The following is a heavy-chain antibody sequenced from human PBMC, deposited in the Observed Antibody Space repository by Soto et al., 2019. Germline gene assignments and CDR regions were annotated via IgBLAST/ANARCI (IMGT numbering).Heavy chain of an antibody. V-gene: IGHV4-34*01. D-gene: IGHD1-26*01. CDR3: ARAVGDGWGWYDAFDI. CDR2: INHSGST. Sequence: SETLSLTCAVYGGSFSGYYWSWIRQPPGKGLEWIGEINHSGSTNYNPSLKSRVTISVDTSKNQFSLKLSSVTAEDTAVYYCARAVGDGWGWYDAFDIWGQGTMVTVS. CDR1: GGSFSGYY. J-gene: IGHJ3*02.